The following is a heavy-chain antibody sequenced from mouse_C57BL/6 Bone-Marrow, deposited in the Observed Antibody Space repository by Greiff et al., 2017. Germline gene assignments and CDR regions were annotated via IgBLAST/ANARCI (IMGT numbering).Heavy chain of an antibody. Sequence: VQLQQSGPGLVKPSQSLSLTCSVTGYSITSGYYWNWIRQFPGNKLEWMGYISYDGSNNYNPSLKNRISITRDTSKNQFFLKLNSVTTEDTATYYCAIFYYYGSSFDWYFDVWGTGTTVTVSS. V-gene: IGHV3-6*01. CDR2: ISYDGSN. CDR3: AIFYYYGSSFDWYFDV. J-gene: IGHJ1*03. CDR1: GYSITSGYY. D-gene: IGHD1-1*01.